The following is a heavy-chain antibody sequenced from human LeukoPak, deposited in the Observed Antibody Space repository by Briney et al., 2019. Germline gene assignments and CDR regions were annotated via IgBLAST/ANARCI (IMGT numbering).Heavy chain of an antibody. CDR1: GFTFSSYA. CDR3: ARKGSSSWHGGGWAY. V-gene: IGHV3-23*01. Sequence: PGGSLRLSCAASGFTFSSYAMSWVRQAPGKGLEWVSAISGSGGSTYYADSVKGRFTISRDNSKNTLYLQMNSLRAEDTAVYYCARKGSSSWHGGGWAYWGQGILVTVSS. CDR2: ISGSGGST. J-gene: IGHJ4*02. D-gene: IGHD6-13*01.